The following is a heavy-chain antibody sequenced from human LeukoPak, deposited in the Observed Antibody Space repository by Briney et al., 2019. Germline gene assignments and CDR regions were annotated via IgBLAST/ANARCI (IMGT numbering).Heavy chain of an antibody. Sequence: RAGGSLRLSCAASGFTFSSYGMPWVRQAPGKGLEWVAVISYDGSNKYYADSVKGRFTISRDNSKNTLYLQMNSLRAEDTAVYYCATMIVVARHYWGQGTLVTVSS. V-gene: IGHV3-30*03. CDR2: ISYDGSNK. CDR1: GFTFSSYG. CDR3: ATMIVVARHY. D-gene: IGHD3-22*01. J-gene: IGHJ4*02.